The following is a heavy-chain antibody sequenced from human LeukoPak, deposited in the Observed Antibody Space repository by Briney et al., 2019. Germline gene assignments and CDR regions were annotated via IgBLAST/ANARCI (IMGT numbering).Heavy chain of an antibody. Sequence: PGGSPRLSCAASGFTFSGYAMSWVRQAPGKGLEWVSAISGSGGSTYYADSVKGRFTISRDNSKNTLYLQMNSLRAEDTAVYYCAKVTQYQLLYEYSSGWYFDYWGQGTLVTVSS. D-gene: IGHD2-2*02. CDR3: AKVTQYQLLYEYSSGWYFDY. CDR1: GFTFSGYA. J-gene: IGHJ4*02. CDR2: ISGSGGST. V-gene: IGHV3-23*01.